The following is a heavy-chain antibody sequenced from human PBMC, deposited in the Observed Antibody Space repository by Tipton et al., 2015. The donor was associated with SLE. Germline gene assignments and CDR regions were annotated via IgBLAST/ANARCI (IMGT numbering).Heavy chain of an antibody. D-gene: IGHD6-19*01. CDR3: ARDSSADAFDI. J-gene: IGHJ3*02. Sequence: TLSLTCTVSGGSISSGSYYWSWIRQPAGKGLEWIGRIYTSGSTNYNPSLKSRVTISVDTSKNQFSLKLSSVTAADTAVYYCARDSSADAFDIWCQGTMVTVSS. V-gene: IGHV4-61*02. CDR1: GGSISSGSYY. CDR2: IYTSGST.